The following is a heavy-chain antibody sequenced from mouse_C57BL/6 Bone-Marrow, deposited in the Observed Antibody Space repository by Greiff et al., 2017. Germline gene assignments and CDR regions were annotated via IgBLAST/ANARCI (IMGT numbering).Heavy chain of an antibody. CDR3: ARDEYGSSWYFDY. CDR2: IYPCDSET. CDR1: GYTFTSYW. D-gene: IGHD1-1*01. V-gene: IGHV1-61*01. Sequence: VQLQQPGAELVRPGCSVKLSCKASGYTFTSYWMAWVQQRPGKGLEWIGNIYPCDSETHYNKKLKDKATFTVDKSSSTAYVELRSLTSEDTAVYYCARDEYGSSWYFDYWGQGTILTVSA. J-gene: IGHJ2*01.